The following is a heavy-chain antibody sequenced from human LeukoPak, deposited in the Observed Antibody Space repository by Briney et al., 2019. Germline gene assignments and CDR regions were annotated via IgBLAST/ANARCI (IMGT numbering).Heavy chain of an antibody. Sequence: SETLSLTCAVSSDSISSGNNFWGWIRQPPGKGLELIASISPGGNTYYNPSLKSRGTISVHTSKKHFSLMLNSVTAADTAVYFCAKHAPHESGDKRGFESWGQGILVTVSS. J-gene: IGHJ4*02. CDR1: SDSISSGNNF. CDR2: ISPGGNT. D-gene: IGHD2-21*01. V-gene: IGHV4-39*01. CDR3: AKHAPHESGDKRGFES.